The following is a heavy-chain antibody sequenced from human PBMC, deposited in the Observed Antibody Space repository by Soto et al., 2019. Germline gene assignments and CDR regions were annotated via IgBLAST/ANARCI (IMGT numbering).Heavy chain of an antibody. CDR2: ISAYNGNT. D-gene: IGHD1-26*01. V-gene: IGHV1-18*01. CDR1: GYTFTSYG. Sequence: GASVKVSCKASGYTFTSYGISWVRQAPGQGLEWMGWISAYNGNTNYAQKLQGRVTMTTDTSTSTAYMELRSLRSDDTAVYYCARETSESYVWAPTYYYYGMDVWGQGTTVTVSS. J-gene: IGHJ6*02. CDR3: ARETSESYVWAPTYYYYGMDV.